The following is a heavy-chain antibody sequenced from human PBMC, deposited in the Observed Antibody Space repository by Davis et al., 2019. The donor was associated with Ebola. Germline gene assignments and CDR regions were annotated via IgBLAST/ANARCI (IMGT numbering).Heavy chain of an antibody. J-gene: IGHJ4*02. V-gene: IGHV1-69*13. CDR3: ATLGDRAVAGHFDY. CDR2: IIPIFGTA. CDR1: GYTLTELS. D-gene: IGHD6-19*01. Sequence: SVKVSCKVSGYTLTELSMHWVRQAPGKGLEWMGGIIPIFGTANYAQKFQGRVTITADESTSTAYMELSSLRSEDTAVYYCATLGDRAVAGHFDYWGQGTLVTVSS.